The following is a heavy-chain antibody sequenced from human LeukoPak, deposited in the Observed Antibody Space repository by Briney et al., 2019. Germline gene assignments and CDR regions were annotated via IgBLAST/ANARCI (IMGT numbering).Heavy chain of an antibody. D-gene: IGHD3-22*01. Sequence: ASVKVSCKASGYTFTSYYMHWVRQAPGQGLEWMGIINPSGGSTSYAQKFQGRVTMTRDTSTSTVYMELSSLRSEDTAVYYCARVGLGYYDSSGYWAGSWFDPWGQGTLVTVSS. CDR1: GYTFTSYY. J-gene: IGHJ5*02. V-gene: IGHV1-46*01. CDR2: INPSGGST. CDR3: ARVGLGYYDSSGYWAGSWFDP.